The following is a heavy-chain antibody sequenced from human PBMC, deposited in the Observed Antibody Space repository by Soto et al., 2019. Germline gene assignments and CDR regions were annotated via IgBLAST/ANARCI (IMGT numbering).Heavy chain of an antibody. D-gene: IGHD2-21*02. Sequence: QVQLVQSGAEVKKPGSSVKVSCKASGGTFSSYAIRWVRQAPGQGLEWMGEIIPILGTANYAQKFQGRVTITADNTTRISYVELSSLRTEDTAVYYCANDNIRYPTYSGRVCYSGDYWGQGTLVTVSS. V-gene: IGHV1-69*14. CDR2: IIPILGTA. J-gene: IGHJ4*02. CDR3: ANDNIRYPTYSGRVCYSGDY. CDR1: GGTFSSYA.